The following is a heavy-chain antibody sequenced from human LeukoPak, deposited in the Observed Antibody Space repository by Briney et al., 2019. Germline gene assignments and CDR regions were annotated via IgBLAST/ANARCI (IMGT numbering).Heavy chain of an antibody. Sequence: ASVKVSCKASGYTFTGYYMHWVRQAPGQGLEWMGWTNPNSGGTNYAQKFQGRVTVTRDTSISTAYMELSRPRSDDTAVYYCAREEDYYDYVWGCHYWGQGTLVTVSS. D-gene: IGHD3-16*01. CDR2: TNPNSGGT. CDR3: AREEDYYDYVWGCHY. V-gene: IGHV1-2*02. CDR1: GYTFTGYY. J-gene: IGHJ4*02.